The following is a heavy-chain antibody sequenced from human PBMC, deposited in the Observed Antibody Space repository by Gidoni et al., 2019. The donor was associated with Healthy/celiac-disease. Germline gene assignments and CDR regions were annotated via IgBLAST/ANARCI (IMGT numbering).Heavy chain of an antibody. Sequence: QVPLVESGGGLVQPGRSLRPSCAASGFTFSSYGMHWVRQAPGKGLEGVAVISYDGSNKYYADSVKGRFTISRDNSKNTLYLQMNSLRAEDTAVYYCAKDRVEYYDSSGYGYWGQGTLVTVSS. J-gene: IGHJ4*02. D-gene: IGHD3-22*01. CDR2: ISYDGSNK. CDR1: GFTFSSYG. V-gene: IGHV3-30*18. CDR3: AKDRVEYYDSSGYGY.